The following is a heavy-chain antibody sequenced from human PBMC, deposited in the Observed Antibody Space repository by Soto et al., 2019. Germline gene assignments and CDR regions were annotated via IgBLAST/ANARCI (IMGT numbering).Heavy chain of an antibody. V-gene: IGHV3-33*01. CDR3: ARAIAAACTGYYFDY. J-gene: IGHJ4*02. Sequence: QVQLVESGGGVVQPGRSLRLSCAASGFTFSSYGMHWVRQAPGKGLEWVAVIWYDGSNKYYADYVKGRFTISRDNSKNTLYLQMNSLRAEDTAVYYCARAIAAACTGYYFDYWGQGTLVTVSS. CDR2: IWYDGSNK. D-gene: IGHD6-13*01. CDR1: GFTFSSYG.